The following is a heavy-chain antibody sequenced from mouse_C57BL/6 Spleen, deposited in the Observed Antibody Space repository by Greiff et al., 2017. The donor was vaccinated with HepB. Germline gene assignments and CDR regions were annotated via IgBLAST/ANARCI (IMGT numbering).Heavy chain of an antibody. CDR1: GFTFSDYG. CDR3: ARGPGSRDYYAMDY. CDR2: ISSGSSTI. D-gene: IGHD1-1*01. J-gene: IGHJ4*01. V-gene: IGHV5-17*01. Sequence: EVQLVESGGGLVKPGGSLKLSCAASGFTFSDYGMHWVRQAPEKGLEWVAYISSGSSTIYYADTVKGRFTISRDNAKNTLFLQMTSLRSEDTAMYYCARGPGSRDYYAMDYWGQGTSVTVSS.